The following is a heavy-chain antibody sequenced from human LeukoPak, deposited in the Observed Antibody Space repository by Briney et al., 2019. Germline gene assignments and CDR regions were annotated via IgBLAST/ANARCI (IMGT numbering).Heavy chain of an antibody. Sequence: GGSLRLSCAASGFTFSSYAMRWVRQAPGKGLEWVSAISGSGGSTYYADSVKGRFTISRDNSKNTLYLQMYSLRAEDTAVYYCVRGYCSGGNCYFFDCWGQGTLVTVSS. CDR1: GFTFSSYA. V-gene: IGHV3-23*01. J-gene: IGHJ4*02. CDR2: ISGSGGST. D-gene: IGHD2-15*01. CDR3: VRGYCSGGNCYFFDC.